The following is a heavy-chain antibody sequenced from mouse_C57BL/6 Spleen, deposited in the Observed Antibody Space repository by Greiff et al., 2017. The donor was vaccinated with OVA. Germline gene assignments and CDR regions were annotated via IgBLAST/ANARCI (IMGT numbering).Heavy chain of an antibody. D-gene: IGHD1-1*01. V-gene: IGHV1-52*01. CDR3: ARGGYYGRSYEYFDV. CDR2: IDPSDSET. Sequence: VQLQQPGAELVRPGSSVKLSCKASGYTFTSYWMHWVKQRPIQGLEWIGNIDPSDSETHYNQKFKEKATLTVDKSSSPAYMQISSLTSEDSAVYDCARGGYYGRSYEYFDVWGTGTTVTVSS. J-gene: IGHJ1*03. CDR1: GYTFTSYW.